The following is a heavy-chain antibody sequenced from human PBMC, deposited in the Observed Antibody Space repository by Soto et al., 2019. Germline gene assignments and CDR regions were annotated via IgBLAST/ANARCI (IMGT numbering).Heavy chain of an antibody. D-gene: IGHD1-1*01. CDR2: ISATGTT. V-gene: IGHV4-4*07. J-gene: IGHJ5*02. CDR3: VRDGTKTLRDWFDP. CDR1: GASSSGFH. Sequence: SETLSLTCTVSGASSSGFHLSWIRKSAGEGLYWIGRISATGTTDYNPSLKSRVMMSVDTSKKQFSLKLRSVTAADTAVYYCVRDGTKTLRDWFDPWGHGISVTVYS.